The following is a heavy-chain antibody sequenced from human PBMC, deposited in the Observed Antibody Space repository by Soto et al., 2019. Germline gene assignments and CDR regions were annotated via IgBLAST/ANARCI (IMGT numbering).Heavy chain of an antibody. CDR3: AREDDYLNWFDP. D-gene: IGHD4-17*01. CDR1: GFTFSSYS. Sequence: LRLSCAASGFTFSSYSMNWVRQAPGKGLEWVSYISSSSSTIYYADSVKGQLTISRDNAKNSLYLQMNSLRAEDTAVYYCAREDDYLNWFDPWGQGTLVTVSS. J-gene: IGHJ5*02. CDR2: ISSSSSTI. V-gene: IGHV3-48*01.